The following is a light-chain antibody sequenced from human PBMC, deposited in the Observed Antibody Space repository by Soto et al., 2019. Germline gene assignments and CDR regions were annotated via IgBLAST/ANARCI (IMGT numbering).Light chain of an antibody. CDR3: QQSYITPPGT. V-gene: IGKV1-5*01. CDR1: SSKW. Sequence: DIQMTQSPSTLAASVGDTVTMTCRSSSKWLAWYQKKPGKAPKLLIYDVSNLERGVPPRFSGSTSGAESTLTITGLQPDDLAAYYCQQSYITPPGTFGQGTKV. J-gene: IGKJ1*01. CDR2: DVS.